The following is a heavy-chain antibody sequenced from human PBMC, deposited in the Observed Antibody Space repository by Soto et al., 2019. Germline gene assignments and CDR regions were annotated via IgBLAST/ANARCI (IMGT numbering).Heavy chain of an antibody. CDR3: ARDRGGSYYGDYYYYYGMDV. D-gene: IGHD1-26*01. V-gene: IGHV3-7*03. J-gene: IGHJ6*02. Sequence: GGSLRLSCAASGFTFSSYWMSWVRQAPGKGLEWVANIKQDGSEKYYVDSVKGRFTISRDNAKNSLYLQMNSLRAEDTAVYYCARDRGGSYYGDYYYYYGMDVWGQGTKVTVYS. CDR2: IKQDGSEK. CDR1: GFTFSSYW.